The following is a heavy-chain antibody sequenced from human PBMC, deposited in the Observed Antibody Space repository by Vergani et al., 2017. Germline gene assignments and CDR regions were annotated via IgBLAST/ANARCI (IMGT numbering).Heavy chain of an antibody. CDR2: ISYDGSNK. CDR1: GFTFSSYG. V-gene: IGHV3-30*03. D-gene: IGHD3-16*01. CDR3: ARDPSGPVWGIGWFDP. Sequence: QVQLVESGGGVVQPGRSLRLSCAASGFTFSSYGMHWVRQAPGKGLEWVAVISYDGSNKYYADSVKGRFTISRDNSKNTLYLQMNSLRAEDTAVYYCARDPSGPVWGIGWFDPWGQGTLVTVSS. J-gene: IGHJ5*02.